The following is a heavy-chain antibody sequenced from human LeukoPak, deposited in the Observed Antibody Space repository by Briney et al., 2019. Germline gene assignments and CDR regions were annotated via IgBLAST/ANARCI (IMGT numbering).Heavy chain of an antibody. D-gene: IGHD1-1*01. CDR1: GFTFSTYA. V-gene: IGHV3-21*01. CDR2: IDPSGYTI. J-gene: IGHJ4*02. Sequence: PGGSLRLPCAASGFTFSTYAMNWVRQAPGRGLQWVSSIDPSGYTIFYADSVKGRFTISRDNAKNSLYLQMNSLRAEDTALYFCASGIRERGFDYWGQGTLVTVSS. CDR3: ASGIRERGFDY.